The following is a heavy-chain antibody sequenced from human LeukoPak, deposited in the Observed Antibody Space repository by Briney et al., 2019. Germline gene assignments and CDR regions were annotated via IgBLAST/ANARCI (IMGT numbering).Heavy chain of an antibody. CDR2: IYYSGST. CDR1: GGSISSYY. V-gene: IGHV4-59*01. J-gene: IGHJ4*02. D-gene: IGHD2-15*01. CDR3: ARARPGGSPNDY. Sequence: SETLSLTCTVSGGSISSYYWSWIRQPPGKGLEWIGYIYYSGSTNYNPSLKSRVTISVDTSKNQFSLKLSSVTAADTAVYYCARARPGGSPNDYWGQGTLVTVSS.